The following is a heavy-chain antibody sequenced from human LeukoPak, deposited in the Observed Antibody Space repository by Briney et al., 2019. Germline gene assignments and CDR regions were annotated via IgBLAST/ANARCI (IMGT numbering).Heavy chain of an antibody. CDR3: AKVNCSGGSCYLNAFDV. D-gene: IGHD2-15*01. Sequence: PGGSLRLSCAASGFTFSTYAMSWVRQAPGKGLEWVSTIIGSGGSTFYADSVKGRFTVSRDNFRNTLYLQMNSLRAEDTAVYYCAKVNCSGGSCYLNAFDVWGQGTVVTVSS. CDR1: GFTFSTYA. J-gene: IGHJ3*01. V-gene: IGHV3-23*01. CDR2: IIGSGGST.